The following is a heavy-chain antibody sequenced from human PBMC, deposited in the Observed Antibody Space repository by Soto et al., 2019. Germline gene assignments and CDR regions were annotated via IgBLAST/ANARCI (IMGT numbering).Heavy chain of an antibody. Sequence: KPGGSLRLSCAASGFTFSNAWMTWVRQAPGKGLEWVGRSKSKTDGGTIDYAAPVKGRFTISRDDSKNMLYLQMNSLKTEDTAVYYCSTLTYQCWGQGTLVTVSS. CDR3: STLTYQC. J-gene: IGHJ4*02. D-gene: IGHD2-21*01. V-gene: IGHV3-15*01. CDR1: GFTFSNAW. CDR2: SKSKTDGGTI.